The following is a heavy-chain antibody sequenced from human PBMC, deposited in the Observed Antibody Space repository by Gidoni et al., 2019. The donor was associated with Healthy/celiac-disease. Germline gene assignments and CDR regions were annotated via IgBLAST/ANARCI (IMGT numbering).Heavy chain of an antibody. CDR2: ISSRSDYI. CDR3: ASQGGYCSGAGCYPDYYGMDV. D-gene: IGHD2-15*01. J-gene: IGHJ6*02. Sequence: EVQLVESGGGLVKPGGSLRLSGAASELTFSNHNQNWVRQAQGKGLGWVSSISSRSDYIYYADSVKGRFTISRDNAKNSLFLQMNSLTAEDTAVYYCASQGGYCSGAGCYPDYYGMDVWGQGTMVTVSS. CDR1: ELTFSNHN. V-gene: IGHV3-21*01.